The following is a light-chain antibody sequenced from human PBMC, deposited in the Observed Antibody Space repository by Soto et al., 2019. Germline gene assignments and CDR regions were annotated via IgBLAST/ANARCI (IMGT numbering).Light chain of an antibody. CDR1: SSNIGSNT. CDR2: SNN. V-gene: IGLV1-44*01. J-gene: IGLJ1*01. CDR3: AAWDGSLNGYV. Sequence: QSVLTQPPSASGTPGQRVTISCSGSSSNIGSNTVNWYQQLPGTAPKLLIYSNNQQPSGVPDRFSGSKSGTSASLAISGLQSEDEADYCCAAWDGSLNGYVFGTGSKDT.